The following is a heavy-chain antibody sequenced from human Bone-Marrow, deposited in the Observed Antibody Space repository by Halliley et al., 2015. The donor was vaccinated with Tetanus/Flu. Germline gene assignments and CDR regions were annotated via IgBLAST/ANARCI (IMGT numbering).Heavy chain of an antibody. Sequence: GKIDHSGNPISTPSLKGRVPISGNTSKTQFSLRLSSVTAADTAVYYCAREDYSSGWWHALDIWGQGTIVTVSS. CDR2: IDHSGNP. D-gene: IGHD6-13*01. J-gene: IGHJ3*02. CDR3: AREDYSSGWWHALDI. V-gene: IGHV4-34*01.